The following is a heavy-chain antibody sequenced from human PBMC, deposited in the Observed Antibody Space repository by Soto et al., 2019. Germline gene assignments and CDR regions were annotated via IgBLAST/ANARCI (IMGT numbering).Heavy chain of an antibody. CDR2: INHSGST. V-gene: IGHV4-34*01. CDR1: GGSFSGYY. D-gene: IGHD2-15*01. J-gene: IGHJ4*02. CDR3: ARGDPNASVVVVAATRFDY. Sequence: SETLSLTCAVYGGSFSGYYWSWIRQPPGKGLEWIGEINHSGSTDYNPSLKSRVTISVDTSKNQFSPKLSSVTAADTAVYYCARGDPNASVVVVAATRFDYWGQGTLVTVSS.